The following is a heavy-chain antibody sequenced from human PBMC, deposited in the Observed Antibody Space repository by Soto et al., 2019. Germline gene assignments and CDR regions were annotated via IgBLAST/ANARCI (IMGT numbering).Heavy chain of an antibody. V-gene: IGHV3-23*01. CDR3: AKDDYDSSGDLYYFDY. CDR2: ISGSPSST. Sequence: GGSLRLSCAASGFTFSTYAMSWVRQTPGKGLEWVSAISGSPSSTYYADSVKGRFTISRDNSKKTLFLQMSSLRAEDTAVYYCAKDDYDSSGDLYYFDYWGQGTLVTVSS. J-gene: IGHJ4*02. D-gene: IGHD3-22*01. CDR1: GFTFSTYA.